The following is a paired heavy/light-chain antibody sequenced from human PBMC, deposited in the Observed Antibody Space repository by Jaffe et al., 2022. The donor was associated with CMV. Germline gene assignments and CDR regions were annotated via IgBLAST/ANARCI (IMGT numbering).Light chain of an antibody. CDR1: SSNIGNNY. J-gene: IGLJ3*02. V-gene: IGLV1-51*02. Sequence: QSVLTQPPSVSAAPGQKVTISCSGSSSNIGNNYVSWYQQLPGTAPKLLIYENNKRPSGIPDRFSGSKSGTSATLGITGLQTGDEADYYCGTWDSSLSVGVFGGGTKLTVL. CDR3: GTWDSSLSVGV. CDR2: ENN.
Heavy chain of an antibody. Sequence: QVQLVQSGAEVKKPGSSVKVSCKASGGTFSSYAISWVRQAPGQGLEWMGGIIPIFGTANYAQKFQGRVTITADESTSTAYMELSSLRSEDTAVYYCARTGWDSGYVSHWYYYYGMDVWGQGTTVTVSS. J-gene: IGHJ6*02. CDR3: ARTGWDSGYVSHWYYYYGMDV. V-gene: IGHV1-69*01. D-gene: IGHD5-12*01. CDR2: IIPIFGTA. CDR1: GGTFSSYA.